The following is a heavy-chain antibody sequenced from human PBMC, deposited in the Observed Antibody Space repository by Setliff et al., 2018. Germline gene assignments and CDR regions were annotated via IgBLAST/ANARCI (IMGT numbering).Heavy chain of an antibody. CDR1: TASMTYYY. CDR2: IHYSGTT. D-gene: IGHD3-3*01. V-gene: IGHV4-59*08. Sequence: SETLSLTCSVSTASMTYYYWSWIRQPPGKGLEWIGYIHYSGTTNYNPSLKSRVTLSLDTSKNQFSLSLTSVTAEDTAVYYCARMSGFQYIDVWDKGTTVTVSS. CDR3: ARMSGFQYIDV. J-gene: IGHJ6*03.